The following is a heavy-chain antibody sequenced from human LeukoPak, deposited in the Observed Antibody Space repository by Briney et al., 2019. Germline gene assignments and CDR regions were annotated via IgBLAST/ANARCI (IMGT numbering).Heavy chain of an antibody. D-gene: IGHD1-26*01. J-gene: IGHJ4*02. CDR3: ATSRLLVGATIRGRGIDY. V-gene: IGHV1-24*01. CDR2: FDPEDGEA. CDR1: GYTLIELS. Sequence: GASVKVSCKVSGYTLIELSMHWVRQAPGKGLEWMAGFDPEDGEAIYAQRFQGRVSMTEDRFTETSYMELSSLRSEDTAVYYCATSRLLVGATIRGRGIDYWGQGILVTVSS.